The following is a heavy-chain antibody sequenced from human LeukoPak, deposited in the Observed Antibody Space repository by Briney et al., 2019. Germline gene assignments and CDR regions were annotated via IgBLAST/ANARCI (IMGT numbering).Heavy chain of an antibody. Sequence: SGPTLVNPTQTLTLTCTFSGFSLSTSGVGVGWIRQPPGKALEWLALIYWDDDKRYSPSLKSRLAITKDTSKNQVVLTMTNMDPVDTATYYCAHRLGYIAAAGYDYWGQGTLVTVSS. CDR3: AHRLGYIAAAGYDY. CDR2: IYWDDDK. CDR1: GFSLSTSGVG. J-gene: IGHJ4*02. D-gene: IGHD6-13*01. V-gene: IGHV2-5*02.